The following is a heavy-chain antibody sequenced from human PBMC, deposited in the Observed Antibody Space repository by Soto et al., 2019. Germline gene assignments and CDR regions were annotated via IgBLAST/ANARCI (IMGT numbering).Heavy chain of an antibody. CDR3: ARDVAYSSSWYFDY. V-gene: IGHV1-2*02. D-gene: IGHD6-13*01. J-gene: IGHJ4*02. Sequence: ASVKVSCKASGYTFTGYYMHWVRQAPGQGLEWMGWINPNSGGTNYAQKFQGRVTMTRDTSISTAYMELSRLRSDDTAVYYCARDVAYSSSWYFDYWGQGTPVTVSS. CDR2: INPNSGGT. CDR1: GYTFTGYY.